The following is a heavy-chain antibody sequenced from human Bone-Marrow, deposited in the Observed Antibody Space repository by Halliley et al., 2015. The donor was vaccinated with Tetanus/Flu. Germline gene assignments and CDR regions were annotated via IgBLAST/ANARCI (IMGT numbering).Heavy chain of an antibody. V-gene: IGHV4-59*08. D-gene: IGHD2-15*01. J-gene: IGHJ3*02. Sequence: TLSLTCSVSGVSLSPYYWSWVRQPPGKGLEWIGYIYYRGNTNYTPSLKTRVTLSVDTSKQQFSLKLTSVTAADTAVYYCARHCSGNTCYTDAFDIWGQGTTVTVSS. CDR1: GVSLSPYY. CDR3: ARHCSGNTCYTDAFDI. CDR2: IYYRGNT.